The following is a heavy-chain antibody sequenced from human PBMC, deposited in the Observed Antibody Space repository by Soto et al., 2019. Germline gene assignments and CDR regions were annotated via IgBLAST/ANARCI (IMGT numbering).Heavy chain of an antibody. D-gene: IGHD3-22*01. J-gene: IGHJ4*02. CDR2: ISYDGSNK. CDR1: GFTFSSYA. V-gene: IGHV3-30-3*01. Sequence: GGSLRLSCAASGFTFSSYAMHWVRQAPGKGLEWVAVISYDGSNKYYADSVKGRFTISRDNSKNTLYLQMNSLRAEDTAVYYCARSAYDSSGELDYWGQGTLVTVSS. CDR3: ARSAYDSSGELDY.